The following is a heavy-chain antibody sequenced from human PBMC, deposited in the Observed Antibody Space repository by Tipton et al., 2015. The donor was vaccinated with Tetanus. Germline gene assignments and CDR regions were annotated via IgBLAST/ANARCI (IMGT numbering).Heavy chain of an antibody. CDR1: GYNFTHYS. D-gene: IGHD3-9*01. V-gene: IGHV5-51*01. J-gene: IGHJ2*01. Sequence: QSGAEVKKPGESLKISCRGSGYNFTHYSIGWVRQMPGKGLEWVGIIDPRDSETFQGHVTISADKSISTAHLRWSSLEASDTAIYFWGGRRSAILRGRYHLVFDYWGRGPLV. CDR3: GGRRSAILRGRYHLVFDY. CDR2: IDPRDSET.